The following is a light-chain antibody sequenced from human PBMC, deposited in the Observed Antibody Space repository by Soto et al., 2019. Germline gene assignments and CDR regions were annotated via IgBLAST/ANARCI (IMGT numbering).Light chain of an antibody. Sequence: DIQMTQSPSSLSASVGDRVTITCGASQTISSYLSWYQQKPGKAPKLLIYKASTLKSGVPSRFSGSGSGTEFTLTISSLQPDDFATYYCQHYNSYSEAFGQGTRGIS. V-gene: IGKV1-5*03. CDR3: QHYNSYSEA. CDR1: QTISSY. CDR2: KAS. J-gene: IGKJ1*01.